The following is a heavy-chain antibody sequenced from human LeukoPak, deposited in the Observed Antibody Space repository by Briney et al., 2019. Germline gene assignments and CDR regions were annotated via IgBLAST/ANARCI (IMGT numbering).Heavy chain of an antibody. D-gene: IGHD4-23*01. CDR2: IRYDGSDK. J-gene: IGHJ4*02. CDR1: GFIFSSKA. Sequence: GGSLRLSCAASGFIFSSKAMHWVRQAPGKGLEWVAFIRYDGSDKYYADSVKGRFTISRDNSKGSLYLQMDSLRAEDTAVYYCAKDLAYYGGNLDSWGQGILVTVSS. V-gene: IGHV3-30*02. CDR3: AKDLAYYGGNLDS.